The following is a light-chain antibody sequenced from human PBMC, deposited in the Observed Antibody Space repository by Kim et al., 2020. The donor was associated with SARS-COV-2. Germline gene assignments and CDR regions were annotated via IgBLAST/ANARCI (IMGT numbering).Light chain of an antibody. CDR1: QSVSSSY. J-gene: IGKJ3*01. CDR3: QQYGSSPLT. Sequence: PGERATLSCRDSQSVSSSYLAWYQQKPGQAPRLLIYGASSRATGIPDRFSGSGSGTDFTLTISRLEPEDFAVYYCQQYGSSPLTFGPGTKVDIK. V-gene: IGKV3-20*01. CDR2: GAS.